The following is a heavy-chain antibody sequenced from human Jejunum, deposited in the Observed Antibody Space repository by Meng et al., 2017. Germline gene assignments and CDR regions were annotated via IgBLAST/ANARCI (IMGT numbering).Heavy chain of an antibody. V-gene: IGHV4-4*02. J-gene: IGHJ4*02. D-gene: IGHD1-14*01. CDR2: VWPSGAT. CDR1: GVSTPAPFY. CDR3: ARAIRERYFDS. Sequence: QVPLEGSGHGLVKPSGTWSLTCTVAGVSTPAPFYWTWIRQAPGKGLEWIGEVWPSGATYYNPSLSSRITISIDTSNNQFSLEVAFLTAADTAVYYCARAIRERYFDSWGQGTLVTVSS.